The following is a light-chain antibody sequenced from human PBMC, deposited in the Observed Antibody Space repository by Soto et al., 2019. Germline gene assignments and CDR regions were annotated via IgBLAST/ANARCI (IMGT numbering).Light chain of an antibody. CDR2: EAS. V-gene: IGKV1-6*01. CDR3: LQDYVYPWT. CDR1: QGIGND. J-gene: IGKJ1*01. Sequence: ALQVTQSPSSLSASVGDRVTISRRASQGIGNDLGWYQQKPGKAPKLLIYEASTLQTGVASRFSGSGSGTDFTLTISSLQPEDFATYYCLQDYVYPWTFGQGTKVEVK.